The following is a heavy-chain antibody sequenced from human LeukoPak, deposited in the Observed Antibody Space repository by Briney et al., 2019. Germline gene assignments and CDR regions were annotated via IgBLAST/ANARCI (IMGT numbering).Heavy chain of an antibody. V-gene: IGHV3-23*01. CDR1: GFTFSSNA. CDR2: ISDSGGDT. CDR3: AKVFFPATVVTPDYYYGMDV. Sequence: GGSLRLSCAASGFTFSSNAMSWVRQAPGKGLEWVSAISDSGGDTYYADSVKGRFTISRDNSKNTLYLQMNSLRAEDTAVYYCAKVFFPATVVTPDYYYGMDVWGQGTTVTVSS. D-gene: IGHD4-23*01. J-gene: IGHJ6*02.